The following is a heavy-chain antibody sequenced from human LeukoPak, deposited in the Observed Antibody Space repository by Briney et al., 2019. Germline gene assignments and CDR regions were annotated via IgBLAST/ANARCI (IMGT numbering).Heavy chain of an antibody. CDR2: IYPGDSDA. Sequence: PGESLKISCKGSGYSFTSYWIGWVRQMPGKGLEWMGIIYPGDSDARYSPSFQGQVTISADKSISTAYLQWSSLKASDTAMYYCARPRGLRDSSSWYYFDYWGQGTLVTVSS. D-gene: IGHD6-13*01. CDR3: ARPRGLRDSSSWYYFDY. CDR1: GYSFTSYW. V-gene: IGHV5-51*01. J-gene: IGHJ4*02.